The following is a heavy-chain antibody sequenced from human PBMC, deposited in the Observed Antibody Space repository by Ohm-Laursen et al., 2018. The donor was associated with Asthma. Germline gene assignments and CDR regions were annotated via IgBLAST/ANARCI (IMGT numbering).Heavy chain of an antibody. CDR1: GYTFSRYS. D-gene: IGHD4-17*01. J-gene: IGHJ6*02. CDR2: ISTASTFI. CDR3: ARDHAGDYSPYGMDV. Sequence: SLRLSCAAFGYTFSRYSIHWVRQIPGKGLEWVASISTASTFIYYADSVRGRFTTSRDNARNSVYLQMNSLRAEDTAVYYCARDHAGDYSPYGMDVWGQGTTVTVSS. V-gene: IGHV3-21*01.